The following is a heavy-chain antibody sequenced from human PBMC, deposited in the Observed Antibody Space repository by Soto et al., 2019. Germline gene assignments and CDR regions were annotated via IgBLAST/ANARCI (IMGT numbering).Heavy chain of an antibody. CDR3: ARVFPDGWVEPGVVRGYLDT. CDR2: IIPIFGTT. CDR1: ADSFSSYG. V-gene: IGHV1-69*01. J-gene: IGHJ4*02. D-gene: IGHD3-3*01. Sequence: QVQLVQSGAEVKEPGSAVKVSCKAPADSFSSYGISWVRQAPGQGLEWMGGIIPIFGTTNYAEKFQGRVPITADESTNTASMELSSLRSEDTALYYCARVFPDGWVEPGVVRGYLDTWGRGTLVTVSS.